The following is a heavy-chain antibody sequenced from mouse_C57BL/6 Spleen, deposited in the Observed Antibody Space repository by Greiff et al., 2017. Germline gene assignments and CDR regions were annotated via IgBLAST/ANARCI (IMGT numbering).Heavy chain of an antibody. CDR3: ARSPFITTSVGAMDY. Sequence: VQLQQSGAELARPGASVKLSCKASGYTFTSYGISWVKQRTGQGLEWIGEIYPRSGNTYYNEKFKGKATLTADKSSSTAYMALRSLTSEDSAVYFCARSPFITTSVGAMDYWGQGTSVTVSS. J-gene: IGHJ4*01. CDR2: IYPRSGNT. D-gene: IGHD1-1*01. V-gene: IGHV1-81*01. CDR1: GYTFTSYG.